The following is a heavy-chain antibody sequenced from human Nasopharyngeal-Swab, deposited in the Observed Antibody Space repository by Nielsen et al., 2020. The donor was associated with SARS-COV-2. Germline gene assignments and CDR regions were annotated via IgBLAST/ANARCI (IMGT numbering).Heavy chain of an antibody. CDR2: IYYSGST. Sequence: GSLRLPCTVSGGSISSYYWSWIRQPPGKGLEWIVYIYYSGSTNYNPSLKSRVTISVDTSKNQFSLKLSSVTAADTAVYYCARGFEYGSGSYYRTYYYYYMDVWGKGTTVTVSS. J-gene: IGHJ6*03. CDR3: ARGFEYGSGSYYRTYYYYYMDV. D-gene: IGHD3-10*01. V-gene: IGHV4-59*01. CDR1: GGSISSYY.